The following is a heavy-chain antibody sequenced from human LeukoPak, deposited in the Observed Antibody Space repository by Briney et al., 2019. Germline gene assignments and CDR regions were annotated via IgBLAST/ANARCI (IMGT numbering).Heavy chain of an antibody. CDR3: SRGRGWSGYSDFDY. CDR2: IRSKPYGGTT. J-gene: IGHJ4*02. CDR1: GFAFGDYA. Sequence: GESLRLSCATSGFAFGDYAMNWVRQAPGKGLEWVGFIRSKPYGGTTQYAASVNGRFTISRDDSISIAYLQMNSLKTDDTAVYYCSRGRGWSGYSDFDYWGQGTLVTVSS. D-gene: IGHD3-3*01. V-gene: IGHV3-49*04.